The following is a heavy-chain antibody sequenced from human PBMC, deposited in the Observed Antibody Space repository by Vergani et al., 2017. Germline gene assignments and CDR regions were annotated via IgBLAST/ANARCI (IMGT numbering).Heavy chain of an antibody. CDR2: INPSGGST. D-gene: IGHD5-24*01. J-gene: IGHJ4*02. CDR1: GYTFTSYN. Sequence: QVQLVQSGAEVKKPGASVKVSCKASGYTFTSYNMHWVRQAPGQGLEWMGIINPSGGSTSYAQKFQGRVTMTRDTSTSTVYMELSSLRSEDTAVYYCARGRDGYNSLGYYFDYWGQGTLVTVSS. CDR3: ARGRDGYNSLGYYFDY. V-gene: IGHV1-46*01.